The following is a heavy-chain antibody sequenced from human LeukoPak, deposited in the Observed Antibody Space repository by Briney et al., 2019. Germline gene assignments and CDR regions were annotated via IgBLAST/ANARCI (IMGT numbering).Heavy chain of an antibody. J-gene: IGHJ4*02. D-gene: IGHD3-10*01. CDR3: AKDGYYGSGSYSFFDY. CDR1: GFTFSSYW. Sequence: GGSLRLSCAASGFTFSSYWMSWVRQAPGKGLEWVANIKQDGSEKYYVDSVKGRFTISRDNAKNTLYLQMNSLRAEDTAVYYCAKDGYYGSGSYSFFDYWGQGTLVTVSS. V-gene: IGHV3-7*01. CDR2: IKQDGSEK.